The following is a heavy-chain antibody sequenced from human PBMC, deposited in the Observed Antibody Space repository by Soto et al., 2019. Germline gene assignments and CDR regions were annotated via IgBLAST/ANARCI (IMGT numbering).Heavy chain of an antibody. CDR1: GFTFSSYA. Sequence: PGGSLRLSCAASGFTFSSYAMHWVRQAPGKGLEWVAVISYDGSNKYYADSVKSRFTISRDNSKNTLYLQMNSLRAEDTAVYYCARDYYGDYSFDYWGQGTLVTVSS. V-gene: IGHV3-30-3*01. CDR2: ISYDGSNK. J-gene: IGHJ4*02. D-gene: IGHD4-17*01. CDR3: ARDYYGDYSFDY.